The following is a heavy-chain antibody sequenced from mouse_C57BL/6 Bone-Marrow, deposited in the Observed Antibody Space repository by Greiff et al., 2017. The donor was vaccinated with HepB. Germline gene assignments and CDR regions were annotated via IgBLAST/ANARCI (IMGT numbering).Heavy chain of an antibody. J-gene: IGHJ2*01. CDR2: IYPGSGNT. V-gene: IGHV1-76*01. CDR3: ARDYGSRY. CDR1: GYTFTDYY. Sequence: QVQLKESGAELVRPGASVKLSCKASGYTFTDYYINWVKQRPGQGLEWIARIYPGSGNTYYNEKFKGKATLTAEKSSSTAYMQLSSLTSEDSAVYFCARDYGSRYWGQGTTLTVSS. D-gene: IGHD1-1*01.